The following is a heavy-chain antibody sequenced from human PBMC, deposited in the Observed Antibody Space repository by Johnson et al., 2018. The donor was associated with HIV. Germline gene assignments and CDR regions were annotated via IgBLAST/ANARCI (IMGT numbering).Heavy chain of an antibody. D-gene: IGHD5-18*01. CDR1: GFTFSSYG. V-gene: IGHV3-30*02. CDR3: TRKGKRIQAFDI. CDR2: IRYNGTNE. Sequence: VQLVESGGGVVQPGGSLRLSCAASGFTFSSYGMHWVRQAPGKGLEWVAFIRYNGTNEHYADSVKGRFTISRDDSKSIAYVQMNSLKTEDTAVYYCTRKGKRIQAFDIWGQGTMVTVSS. J-gene: IGHJ3*02.